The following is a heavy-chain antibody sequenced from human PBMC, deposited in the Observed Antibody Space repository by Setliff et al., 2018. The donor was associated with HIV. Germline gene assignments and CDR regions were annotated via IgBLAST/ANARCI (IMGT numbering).Heavy chain of an antibody. D-gene: IGHD4-17*01. CDR3: ARGGPPNDYSYYFDS. Sequence: GGSLRLSCAASDFTVSSNGMTWVRQAPGRGLESVSLIYSGGSPYYADSVKGRFTISRDNSKNTLYLLVHSLRAEDTAVYYCARGGPPNDYSYYFDSWGQGTLVTVSS. J-gene: IGHJ4*02. CDR1: DFTVSSNG. CDR2: IYSGGSP. V-gene: IGHV3-53*01.